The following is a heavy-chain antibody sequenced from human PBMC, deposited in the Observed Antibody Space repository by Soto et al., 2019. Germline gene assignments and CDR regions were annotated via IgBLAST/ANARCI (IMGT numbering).Heavy chain of an antibody. CDR2: IWYDGSNK. J-gene: IGHJ4*02. CDR1: GFTFSSYG. V-gene: IGHV3-33*01. D-gene: IGHD5-18*01. CDR3: AREIARDQLWLDY. Sequence: QVQLVESGGGVVQPGRSLRLSCAASGFTFSSYGMHWVRQAPGKGLEWVAVIWYDGSNKYYADSVKGRFTISRDNSKNTLYLQMNGLRAEDTAVYYCAREIARDQLWLDYWGQGTLVTVSS.